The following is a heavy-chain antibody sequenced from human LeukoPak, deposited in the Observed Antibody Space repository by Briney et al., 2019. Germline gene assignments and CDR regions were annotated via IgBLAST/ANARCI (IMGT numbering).Heavy chain of an antibody. D-gene: IGHD3-10*01. J-gene: IGHJ4*02. CDR2: INHSGST. CDR1: GGSISSGSYY. CDR3: ARVRYGSGSPVDY. Sequence: SQTLSLTCTVSGGSISSGSYYWSWIRQPPGKGLEWIGEINHSGSTNYNPSLKSRVTISVDTSKNQFSLKLSSVTAADTAVYYCARVRYGSGSPVDYWGQGTLVTVSS. V-gene: IGHV4-39*07.